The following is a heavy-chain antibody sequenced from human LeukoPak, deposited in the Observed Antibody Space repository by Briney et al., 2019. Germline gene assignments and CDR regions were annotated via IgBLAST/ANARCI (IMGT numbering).Heavy chain of an antibody. D-gene: IGHD4-17*01. CDR1: GFTFSDFY. CDR3: ARYMTTVTTSWFDP. Sequence: GGSLRLSCAASGFTFSDFYMSWIRQAPGKGLEWVSYISSSGSTIYYADSVKGRLTISRDNAKNSLYLQMNSLRAEDTAVYYCARYMTTVTTSWFDPWGQGTLVTVSS. V-gene: IGHV3-11*01. CDR2: ISSSGSTI. J-gene: IGHJ5*02.